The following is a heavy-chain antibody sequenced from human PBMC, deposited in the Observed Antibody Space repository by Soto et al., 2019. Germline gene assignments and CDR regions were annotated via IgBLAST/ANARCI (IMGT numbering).Heavy chain of an antibody. CDR2: INPSGGRT. CDR3: ARAPPTVPAVDF. Sequence: QVQLVQSGAEVKKPGASVKVSCKASGYTFTNYYVHWVRQAPGQGLEWMGMINPSGGRTIYAQKFQDRVTMTRDTPTSTVYMELSSLISEDTAVYYCARAPPTVPAVDFWGQGTLVSVSS. J-gene: IGHJ4*02. V-gene: IGHV1-46*01. CDR1: GYTFTNYY. D-gene: IGHD4-17*01.